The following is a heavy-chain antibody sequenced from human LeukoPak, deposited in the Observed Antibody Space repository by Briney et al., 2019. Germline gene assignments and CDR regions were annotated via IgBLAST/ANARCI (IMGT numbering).Heavy chain of an antibody. J-gene: IGHJ4*02. Sequence: ASVKVSCKASGYTFTSYGISWVRQAPGEGLEWMGWISAYNGNTNYAQKLQGRFTMTTDTSTSTAYMELRSLRSDDTAVYYCARADYGDYVHYFDYWGQGTLVTVSS. CDR1: GYTFTSYG. V-gene: IGHV1-18*01. D-gene: IGHD4-17*01. CDR2: ISAYNGNT. CDR3: ARADYGDYVHYFDY.